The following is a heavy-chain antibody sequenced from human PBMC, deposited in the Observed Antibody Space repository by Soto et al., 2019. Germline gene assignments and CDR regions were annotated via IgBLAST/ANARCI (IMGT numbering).Heavy chain of an antibody. V-gene: IGHV3-11*01. CDR1: GFTFSDYY. J-gene: IGHJ2*01. CDR2: ISSSGSTI. Sequence: QVQLVESGGGLVKPGGSLRLSCAASGFTFSDYYMSRIRQAPGKGLEWVSYISSSGSTIYYADSVKGRFTISRENGKNSLYLQMNCLRAGDTAVYYCARDQFWNQPVYFDLGGRGTLVAVSS. CDR3: ARDQFWNQPVYFDL. D-gene: IGHD1-1*01.